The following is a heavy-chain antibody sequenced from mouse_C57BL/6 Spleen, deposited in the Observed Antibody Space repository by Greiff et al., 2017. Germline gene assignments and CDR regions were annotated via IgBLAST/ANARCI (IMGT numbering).Heavy chain of an antibody. CDR1: GYTFTSYW. D-gene: IGHD4-1*01. Sequence: QVQLQQSGAELAKPGASVTLSCKASGYTFTSYWMHWVKQRHGQGLEWIGYINPSSGYTKYNQKFKDKATLTADKSSSTAYMQLSSLTYDDSAVYYCAMENWFDYWGQGTTLTVSS. V-gene: IGHV1-7*01. CDR3: AMENWFDY. CDR2: INPSSGYT. J-gene: IGHJ2*01.